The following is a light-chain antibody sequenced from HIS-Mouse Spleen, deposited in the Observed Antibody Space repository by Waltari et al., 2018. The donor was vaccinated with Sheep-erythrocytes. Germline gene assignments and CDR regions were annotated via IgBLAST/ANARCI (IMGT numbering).Light chain of an antibody. CDR2: DVS. Sequence: QSALTQPRSVSGSPGQSVTISCTGTSSDVGGYNYVSWYQQHPGKAPKLMIYDVSKRPSGVPDRFSGAKSCNTASLTISGLQAEDEAEYYCCSYAGSYNHVFATGTKVTVL. V-gene: IGLV2-11*01. CDR1: SSDVGGYNY. CDR3: CSYAGSYNHV. J-gene: IGLJ1*01.